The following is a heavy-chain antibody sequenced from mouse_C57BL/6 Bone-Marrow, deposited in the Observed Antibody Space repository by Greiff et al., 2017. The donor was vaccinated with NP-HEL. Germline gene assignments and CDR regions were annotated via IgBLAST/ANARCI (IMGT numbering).Heavy chain of an antibody. CDR1: GYTFTSYW. CDR2: IAPSDSYT. D-gene: IGHD4-1*01. J-gene: IGHJ3*02. Sequence: VQLQQPGAELVKPGASVKLSCKASGYTFTSYWMQWVKQRPGQGLEWIGEIAPSDSYTNYNQKFKGKATLTVDTSSSTAYMQLSSLTSEDSAVYYCARWGLGRGYWGQGTLVTVSA. CDR3: ARWGLGRGY. V-gene: IGHV1-50*01.